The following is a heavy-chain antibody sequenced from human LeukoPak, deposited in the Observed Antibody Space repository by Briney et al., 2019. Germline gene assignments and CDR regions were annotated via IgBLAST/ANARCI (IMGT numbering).Heavy chain of an antibody. CDR2: IRYDGSNK. V-gene: IGHV3-30*02. CDR1: GFSFSNYD. Sequence: PGGSLRLSCAASGFSFSNYDMHWVRQAPGKGLEWVTFIRYDGSNKYYADSVKGRFTISRDSSKNTLYLQMNSLRDEDTAVYYCARDWWFDPWGQGTLVTVSS. J-gene: IGHJ5*02. CDR3: ARDWWFDP.